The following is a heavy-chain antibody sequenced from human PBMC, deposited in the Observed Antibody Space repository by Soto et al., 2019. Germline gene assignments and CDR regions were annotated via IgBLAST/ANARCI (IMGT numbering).Heavy chain of an antibody. J-gene: IGHJ5*02. Sequence: ASVKVSCKASGGTFSSYTISWVSQDPGKGLEWMGRIIPILGIANYAQKSQGRVTITADKSTSTAYMELSSLRSEDTAVYYCARDTSGYCSGGSCCSDVFLFDPWGQGTLVTVSS. CDR1: GGTFSSYT. CDR2: IIPILGIA. CDR3: ARDTSGYCSGGSCCSDVFLFDP. D-gene: IGHD2-15*01. V-gene: IGHV1-69*04.